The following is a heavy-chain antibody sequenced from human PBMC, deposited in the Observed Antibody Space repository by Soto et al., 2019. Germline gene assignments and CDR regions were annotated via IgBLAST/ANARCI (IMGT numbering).Heavy chain of an antibody. V-gene: IGHV4-34*09. J-gene: IGHJ6*02. D-gene: IGHD1-26*01. CDR3: ARVGGAYYYYGMDV. Sequence: SATLSLTCAVNGGPFGGFYWTWVRQSPRKGLEWIGEIHHGGLTNYNPSLKSRVTISVDTSKNQFSLKLSSVTAADTAVYYCARVGGAYYYYGMDVWGQGTTVTVSS. CDR2: IHHGGLT. CDR1: GGPFGGFY.